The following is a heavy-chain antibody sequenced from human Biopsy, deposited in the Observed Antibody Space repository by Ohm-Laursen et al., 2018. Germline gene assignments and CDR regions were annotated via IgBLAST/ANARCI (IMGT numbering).Heavy chain of an antibody. D-gene: IGHD1-1*01. CDR2: ITTSGETT. CDR3: AKFTGYTFPWDAFDM. J-gene: IGHJ3*02. Sequence: SLRLSCTASGFTFSSYAMTWVRQAPGKGLEWVSAITTSGETTYYTDPVKGRFTISRDNSKNTLYLQITSLGADDTAIYYCAKFTGYTFPWDAFDMWGQGTMVTVSS. V-gene: IGHV3-23*01. CDR1: GFTFSSYA.